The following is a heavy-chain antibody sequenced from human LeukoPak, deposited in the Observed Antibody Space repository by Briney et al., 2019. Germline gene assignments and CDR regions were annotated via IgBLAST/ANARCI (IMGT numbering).Heavy chain of an antibody. Sequence: GESLKISCKGSGYSFTNYWIGWVRRMPGKGPEWMGIIYPGDSDTRYSASFQGQVTISADKSISTAYLQWSSLKASDTAMYYCARHLRLWQNWFDPWGQGTLVTVSS. CDR2: IYPGDSDT. D-gene: IGHD5-18*01. CDR3: ARHLRLWQNWFDP. J-gene: IGHJ5*02. CDR1: GYSFTNYW. V-gene: IGHV5-51*01.